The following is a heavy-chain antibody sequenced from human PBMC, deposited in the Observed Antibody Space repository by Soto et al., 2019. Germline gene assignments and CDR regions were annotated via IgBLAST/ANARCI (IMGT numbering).Heavy chain of an antibody. J-gene: IGHJ5*02. D-gene: IGHD3-22*01. V-gene: IGHV4-31*11. CDR1: SESVFREVFC. CDR2: IHYGGGATYSP. Sequence: TVALTRGVSSESVFREVFCVTFLREDPGKVVELLCYIHYGGGATYSPSYNPSLKSRIAISVDTSKRLFSLKLTSVSAADTAVYYCARVPTYYQDSIGYQPFHPWGQGTLVTVSS. CDR3: ARVPTYYQDSIGYQPFHP.